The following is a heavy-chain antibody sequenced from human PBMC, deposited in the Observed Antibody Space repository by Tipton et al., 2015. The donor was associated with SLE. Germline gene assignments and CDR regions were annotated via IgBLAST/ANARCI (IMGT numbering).Heavy chain of an antibody. Sequence: QLVQSGAEVKKPGASVKASCKASGYTLTSYDINWVRQATGQGLEWMGWMNPNSGNTGYAQKFQGRVTMTRNTSISTAYMGLSSLRSEDTAVYYCAREPRGQLVSRYRHMGVRDKGTPAPVSS. D-gene: IGHD6-6*01. J-gene: IGHJ6*03. CDR3: AREPRGQLVSRYRHMGV. CDR1: GYTLTSYD. V-gene: IGHV1-8*01. CDR2: MNPNSGNT.